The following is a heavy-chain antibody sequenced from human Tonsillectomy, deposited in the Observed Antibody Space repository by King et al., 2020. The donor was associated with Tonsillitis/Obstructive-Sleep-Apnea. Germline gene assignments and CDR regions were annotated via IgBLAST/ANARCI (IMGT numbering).Heavy chain of an antibody. J-gene: IGHJ6*03. CDR3: ARSNDYGSGSYYRYYYYMDV. CDR1: GGSFSGYY. Sequence: VQLQQWGAGLLKPSETLSLTCGVYGGSFSGYYWSWIRQPPGKGLGWIGEINHSGSTNYNPSLKSRVTISVDTSKNQFSLKLSSVTAADTAVYYCARSNDYGSGSYYRYYYYMDVWGKGTTVTVSS. V-gene: IGHV4-34*01. D-gene: IGHD3-10*01. CDR2: INHSGST.